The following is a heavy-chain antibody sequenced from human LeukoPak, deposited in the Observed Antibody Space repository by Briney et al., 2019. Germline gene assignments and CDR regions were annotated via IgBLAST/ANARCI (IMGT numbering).Heavy chain of an antibody. CDR2: ISSSGSTI. J-gene: IGHJ6*04. Sequence: GGSLRLSCAASGFTFSSYEMNWVRQAPGKGLEWVSYISSSGSTIYYADSAKGRFTISRDNAKNSLYLQMNSLRAEDTAVYYCAELGITMIGGVWGKGTTVTISS. CDR3: AELGITMIGGV. V-gene: IGHV3-48*03. D-gene: IGHD3-10*02. CDR1: GFTFSSYE.